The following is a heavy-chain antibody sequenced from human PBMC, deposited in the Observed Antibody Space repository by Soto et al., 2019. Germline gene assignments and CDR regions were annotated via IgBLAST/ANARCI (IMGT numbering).Heavy chain of an antibody. J-gene: IGHJ6*03. V-gene: IGHV1-18*01. Sequence: QALLVQSGAEVKKPGASVKVSCKASGYMFSNYGISWVRQAPGQGLEWMGWISAYNGNTHSEQKFEDRVTMTADTSTSTAYMEVRSLTSDDTAVYFCARVVPEQLLLYYYYYYMDVWGEGTTVTVSS. CDR2: ISAYNGNT. CDR3: ARVVPEQLLLYYYYYYMDV. CDR1: GYMFSNYG. D-gene: IGHD6-13*01.